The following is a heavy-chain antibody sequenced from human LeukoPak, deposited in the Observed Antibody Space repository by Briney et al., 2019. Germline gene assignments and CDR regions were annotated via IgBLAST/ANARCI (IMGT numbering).Heavy chain of an antibody. V-gene: IGHV4-59*01. Sequence: PSETLSLTCTVSGGSISSYYWSWIRQPPGKGLEWIGYIYYSGSTNYNPSLKSRVTISVDTSKNQFSLKLSSVTAADTAVYYCARANGDYGSHWYFDLWGRGTLVTVSS. D-gene: IGHD4-17*01. CDR2: IYYSGST. J-gene: IGHJ2*01. CDR3: ARANGDYGSHWYFDL. CDR1: GGSISSYY.